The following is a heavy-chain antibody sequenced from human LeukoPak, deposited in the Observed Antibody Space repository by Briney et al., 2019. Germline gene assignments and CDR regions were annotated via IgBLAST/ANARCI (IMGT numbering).Heavy chain of an antibody. Sequence: GGSLRLSCAASGFTFSSYWMSWVRQAPGKGLEWVANIKQDGSEKYYVDSVKGRFTISRDNAKNSLYLQMNRLRADDTAVHYCARDLQLELRSDYWGQGTLVTVSS. D-gene: IGHD1-7*01. CDR1: GFTFSSYW. J-gene: IGHJ4*02. CDR3: ARDLQLELRSDY. V-gene: IGHV3-7*01. CDR2: IKQDGSEK.